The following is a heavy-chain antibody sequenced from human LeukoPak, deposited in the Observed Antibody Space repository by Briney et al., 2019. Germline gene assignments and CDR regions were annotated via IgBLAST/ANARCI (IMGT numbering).Heavy chain of an antibody. CDR2: IYYSGST. CDR3: ARVMDSGSWSAPKGNWFDP. CDR1: GDSISSYY. V-gene: IGHV4-59*08. J-gene: IGHJ5*02. D-gene: IGHD3-3*01. Sequence: SETLSLTCTVSGDSISSYYCSWIRQPPGKGLEWIGYIYYSGSTNYNPSLKSRVTISVDTSKNQFSLKLSSVTAADTAVYYCARVMDSGSWSAPKGNWFDPWGQGTLVTVSS.